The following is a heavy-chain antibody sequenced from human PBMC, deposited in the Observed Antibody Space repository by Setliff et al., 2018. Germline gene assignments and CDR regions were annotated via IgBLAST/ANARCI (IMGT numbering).Heavy chain of an antibody. CDR3: ARDLLPSSFDI. CDR1: GFTFSSYS. V-gene: IGHV3-21*01. Sequence: GSLRLSCAASGFTFSSYSMNWVRQAPGKGLEWVSSISSSSSYIYYADSVKGRFTISRGNAKNSLYLQMNSLRAEDTAVYYCARDLLPSSFDIWGQGTLVTVSS. D-gene: IGHD2-15*01. CDR2: ISSSSSYI. J-gene: IGHJ4*02.